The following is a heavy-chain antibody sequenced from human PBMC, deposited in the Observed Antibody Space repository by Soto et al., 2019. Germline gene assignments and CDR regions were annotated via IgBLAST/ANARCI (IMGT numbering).Heavy chain of an antibody. D-gene: IGHD6-13*01. V-gene: IGHV1-46*01. CDR1: GYTFTSYY. CDR3: ASENSSSWYGYYFDY. J-gene: IGHJ4*02. Sequence: ASVKVSCKASGYTFTSYYMHWVRQAPGQGLEWMGIINPSGGSTSYAQKFQGRVTMTRDTSTSTVYMELSSLRSEDTAVYYCASENSSSWYGYYFDYWDQGTLVTVSS. CDR2: INPSGGST.